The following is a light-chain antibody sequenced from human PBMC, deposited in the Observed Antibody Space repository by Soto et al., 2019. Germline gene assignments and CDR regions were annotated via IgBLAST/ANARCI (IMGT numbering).Light chain of an antibody. V-gene: IGKV3-15*01. J-gene: IGKJ1*01. CDR1: QSVSSN. CDR2: GAS. Sequence: EIVMTQSPATLSVSPGERATLPCRASQSVSSNLAWYQQKPGQAPRLLIYGASTRATGIPARFSGSGSGTEFTLTISSLQSEDFAVYYCQQYNYWPPWTFGQGTKVEIK. CDR3: QQYNYWPPWT.